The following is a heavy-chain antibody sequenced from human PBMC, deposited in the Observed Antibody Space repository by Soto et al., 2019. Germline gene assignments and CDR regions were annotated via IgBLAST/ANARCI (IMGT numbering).Heavy chain of an antibody. CDR1: GDSVSSNSAA. J-gene: IGHJ4*02. CDR3: ARDRSPGSSSWYDY. V-gene: IGHV6-1*01. CDR2: TYYGSKWYN. D-gene: IGHD6-13*01. Sequence: SQTLSLTCATSGDSVSSNSAAWNWIRQSPSRGLEWLGRTYYGSKWYNDYAVSVRSRITINPDTSKNQFSLQLNSVTPEDTAVYFCARDRSPGSSSWYDYWVQGTLVTVSS.